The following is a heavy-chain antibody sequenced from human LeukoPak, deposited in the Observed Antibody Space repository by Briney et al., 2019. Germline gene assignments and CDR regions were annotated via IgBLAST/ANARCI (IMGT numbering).Heavy chain of an antibody. CDR3: ARKVPAAKGPFDY. CDR1: GGSFSGYY. Sequence: SETLSLTCAVYGGSFSGYYWSWIRQPPGKGLEWIGEINHSGSTNYNPSLKSRVTISVDTFKNQFSLKLSSVTAADTAVYYCARKVPAAKGPFDYWGQGTLVTVSS. D-gene: IGHD2-2*01. CDR2: INHSGST. V-gene: IGHV4-34*01. J-gene: IGHJ4*02.